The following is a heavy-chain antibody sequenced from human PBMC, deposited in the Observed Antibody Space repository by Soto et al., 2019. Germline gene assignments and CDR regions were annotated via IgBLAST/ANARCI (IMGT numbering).Heavy chain of an antibody. CDR2: IIPIFGTA. Sequence: SVKVSCKASGGTFSSYAISWVRQAPGQGLEWMGGIIPIFGTANYAQKFQGRVTITADKSTSTAYMELSSLRSEDTAVYYCARDEVREDNVVVPAAGRSNYYYGMDVWGQGTTVTVS. V-gene: IGHV1-69*06. D-gene: IGHD2-2*01. CDR1: GGTFSSYA. J-gene: IGHJ6*02. CDR3: ARDEVREDNVVVPAAGRSNYYYGMDV.